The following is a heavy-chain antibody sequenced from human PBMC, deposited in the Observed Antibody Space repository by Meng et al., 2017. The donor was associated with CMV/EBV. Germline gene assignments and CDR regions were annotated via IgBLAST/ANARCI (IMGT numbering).Heavy chain of an antibody. CDR2: IYYNNNK. D-gene: IGHD6-13*01. CDR1: GFSFSTSSVV. CDR3: VHRKAAAARAWFDF. J-gene: IGHJ5*01. V-gene: IGHV2-5*04. Sequence: GFSFSTSSVVVGWIRQPPGKALEWVALIYYNNNKHYNPSLESRLTITADTSKNQVVLTMTNMDPVDTGTYYCVHRKAAAARAWFDFWDQGTLVTVSS.